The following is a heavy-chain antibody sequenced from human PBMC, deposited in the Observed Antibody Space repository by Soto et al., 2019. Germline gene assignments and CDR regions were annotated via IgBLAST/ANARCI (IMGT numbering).Heavy chain of an antibody. CDR3: ARGHDFWSGLAVEGPPLYGMDV. CDR2: ISSSSSYI. J-gene: IGHJ6*02. Sequence: GGSLRLSCAASGFTFSSYSMNWVRQAPGKGLGWVSSISSSSSYIYYADSVKGRFTISRDNAKNSLYLQMNSLRAEDTAVYYCARGHDFWSGLAVEGPPLYGMDVWGQGTTVTVSS. CDR1: GFTFSSYS. V-gene: IGHV3-21*01. D-gene: IGHD3-3*01.